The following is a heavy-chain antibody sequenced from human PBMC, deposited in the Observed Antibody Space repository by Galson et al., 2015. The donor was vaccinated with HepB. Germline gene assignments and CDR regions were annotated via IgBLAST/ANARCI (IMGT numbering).Heavy chain of an antibody. CDR3: TRAGRYFVLTHDDY. Sequence: SLRLSCAASGFTFGDYAMSWFRQAPGKGLEWVGFIRSKAYGGTTEYAASVKGRFTISRDDSKSIAYLQMNSLKTEDTAVYYCTRAGRYFVLTHDDYWGQGTLVTVSP. J-gene: IGHJ4*02. CDR1: GFTFGDYA. V-gene: IGHV3-49*03. D-gene: IGHD3-9*01. CDR2: IRSKAYGGTT.